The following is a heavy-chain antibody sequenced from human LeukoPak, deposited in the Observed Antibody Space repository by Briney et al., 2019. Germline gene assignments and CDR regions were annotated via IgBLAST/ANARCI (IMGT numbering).Heavy chain of an antibody. CDR1: GGSISSGGYS. V-gene: IGHV4-31*03. CDR2: IYYSGST. J-gene: IGHJ6*02. D-gene: IGHD2-2*01. CDR3: ARVGGYCSSTSCPLYYYGMDV. Sequence: SETLSLTCTVSGGSISSGGYSWSWIRQHPGKGLEWIGYIYYSGSTYYNPSLKSRVTISVDTSKNQFSLKLSSVTAADTAVYYCARVGGYCSSTSCPLYYYGMDVWGQGTTVTVSS.